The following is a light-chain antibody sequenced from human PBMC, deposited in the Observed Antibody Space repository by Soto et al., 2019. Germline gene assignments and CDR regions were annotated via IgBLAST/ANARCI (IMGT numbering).Light chain of an antibody. CDR1: SSDVRGYNY. CDR2: EVS. J-gene: IGLJ1*01. CDR3: SSYTSSRLGV. V-gene: IGLV2-14*01. Sequence: QSALTQPASVSGSPGQSITISCTGTSSDVRGYNYVSWYQQHPGKAPKLMIYEVSNRPSGVSNRFSGSKSGNTASLTISGLQAEDEADYYCSSYTSSRLGVFGTGTKLTVL.